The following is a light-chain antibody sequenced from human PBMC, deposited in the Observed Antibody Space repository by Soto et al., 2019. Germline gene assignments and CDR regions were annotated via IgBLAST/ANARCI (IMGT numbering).Light chain of an antibody. J-gene: IGKJ1*01. Sequence: DIQMTQSPSTLSASVGDRVTITCRASQNIGSWLAWYQQRPGRVPRVLIYKASNLERGVSSRFSGGGSGTEFTLTITSLEPDDFGTYYCQQYNSFPWAFGQGNKVE. CDR3: QQYNSFPWA. CDR2: KAS. CDR1: QNIGSW. V-gene: IGKV1-5*03.